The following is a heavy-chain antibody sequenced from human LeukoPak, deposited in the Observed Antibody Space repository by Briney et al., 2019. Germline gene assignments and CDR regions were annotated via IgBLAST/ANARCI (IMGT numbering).Heavy chain of an antibody. V-gene: IGHV3-53*01. CDR2: LYYDRDT. CDR1: GFSVSDKY. D-gene: IGHD3-16*01. Sequence: GGSLRLSCEVSGFSVSDKYMSWVRQAPGKGLEWVSVLYYDRDTYYADSVKGRFTVFRDNSKNTLYLQMNSVRTEGTAVYYCARNDYLSLWGQGTLVTVSS. J-gene: IGHJ4*02. CDR3: ARNDYLSL.